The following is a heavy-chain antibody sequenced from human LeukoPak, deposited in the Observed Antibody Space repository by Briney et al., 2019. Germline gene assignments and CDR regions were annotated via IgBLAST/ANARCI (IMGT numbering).Heavy chain of an antibody. Sequence: GGSLRLSCGASGFTFSSYALRWVRQAPGTGLEWVSSIPGSGGATYYADSVRGRFSISTDSSKNTVYLQMNSLRDEDTAVYYCARARPWDSSRSYYFGMDVWGHGTTVTVSS. CDR2: IPGSGGAT. J-gene: IGHJ6*02. CDR1: GFTFSSYA. D-gene: IGHD3-22*01. V-gene: IGHV3-23*01. CDR3: ARARPWDSSRSYYFGMDV.